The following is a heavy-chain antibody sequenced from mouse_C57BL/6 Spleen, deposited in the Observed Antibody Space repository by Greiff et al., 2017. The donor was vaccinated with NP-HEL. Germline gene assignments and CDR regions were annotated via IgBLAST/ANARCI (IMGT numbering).Heavy chain of an antibody. J-gene: IGHJ1*03. Sequence: VQLKESGPGLVKPSQSLSLTCSVTGYSITSGYYWNWIRQFPGNKLEWMGYISYDGSNNYNPSLKNRISITRDTSKNQFFLKLNSVTTEDTATYYCALYGTHWYFDVWGTGTTVTVSS. D-gene: IGHD1-1*01. V-gene: IGHV3-6*01. CDR1: GYSITSGYY. CDR2: ISYDGSN. CDR3: ALYGTHWYFDV.